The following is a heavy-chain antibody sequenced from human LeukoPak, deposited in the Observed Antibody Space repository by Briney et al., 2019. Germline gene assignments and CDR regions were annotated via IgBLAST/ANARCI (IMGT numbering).Heavy chain of an antibody. Sequence: ASVTVSFKASGYTFTSYGISWVRQAPAQGLEWVGWISAYNGNTNNAHKLSGRVTMTTDTSTSTAYMELSSLRSDDTAVYYCVRWSDIVVVPAAIGPDFDYWGQGTLVTVSS. CDR3: VRWSDIVVVPAAIGPDFDY. CDR2: ISAYNGNT. J-gene: IGHJ4*02. D-gene: IGHD2-2*01. CDR1: GYTFTSYG. V-gene: IGHV1-18*04.